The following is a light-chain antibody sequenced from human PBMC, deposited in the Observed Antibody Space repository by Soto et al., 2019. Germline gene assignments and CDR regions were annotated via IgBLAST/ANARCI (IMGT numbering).Light chain of an antibody. CDR1: QRVSSY. CDR2: DTS. J-gene: IGKJ4*01. Sequence: EIVLTQSPATLSLSPGERATLSCMASQRVSSYLAWYQQRPGQAPRLLIYDTSKRATGIPAKFSGSGSGTDFTLTISTLEPEDFAVCYCQQRSNWPPTFGGGTKVDIK. CDR3: QQRSNWPPT. V-gene: IGKV3-11*01.